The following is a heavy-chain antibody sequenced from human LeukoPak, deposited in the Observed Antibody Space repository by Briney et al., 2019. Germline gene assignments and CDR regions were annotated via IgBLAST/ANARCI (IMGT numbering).Heavy chain of an antibody. CDR3: ARDKGEYYYDSSGYRDAFDI. J-gene: IGHJ3*02. CDR2: IIPIFGTA. D-gene: IGHD3-22*01. V-gene: IGHV1-69*01. CDR1: GGTFSSYA. Sequence: SVKVSCKASGGTFSSYAISWVRQAPGQGLEWMGGIIPIFGTANYAQKFQGRVTITADESTSTAYMELSSLRSEETAVYYCARDKGEYYYDSSGYRDAFDIWGQGTMVTVSS.